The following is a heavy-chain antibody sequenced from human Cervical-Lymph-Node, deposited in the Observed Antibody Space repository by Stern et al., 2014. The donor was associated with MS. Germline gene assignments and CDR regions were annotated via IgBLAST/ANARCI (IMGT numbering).Heavy chain of an antibody. CDR1: GYTFTTYG. J-gene: IGHJ4*02. CDR2: ISTFSGNT. Sequence: QVQLMQSGSEVRKPGASVTVSCTTSGYTFTTYGLSWVRQVPGQGPEWMGWISTFSGNTDYARSLQDRVTMTANTSTSTVYLEVRRLTAEAAAVYCCARVFGDFDYWGQGTLVTVSS. V-gene: IGHV1-18*01. D-gene: IGHD3-10*02. CDR3: ARVFGDFDY.